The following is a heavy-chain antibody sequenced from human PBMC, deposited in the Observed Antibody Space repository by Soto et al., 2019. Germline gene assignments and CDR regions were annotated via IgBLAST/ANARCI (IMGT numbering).Heavy chain of an antibody. CDR2: IWYDGDRK. D-gene: IGHD1-26*01. CDR3: ASDFDAGWVLLFDY. CDR1: GFTFSTYG. V-gene: IGHV3-33*01. J-gene: IGHJ4*02. Sequence: QVQVVESGGGVVQPGRSLKISCAASGFTFSTYGMHWVRQAPGKGLEWVAGIWYDGDRKFYADSVKGRFTISRDNSKNIVDLQMNSLRVDDTAVYFCASDFDAGWVLLFDYCGQGTPVTVSS.